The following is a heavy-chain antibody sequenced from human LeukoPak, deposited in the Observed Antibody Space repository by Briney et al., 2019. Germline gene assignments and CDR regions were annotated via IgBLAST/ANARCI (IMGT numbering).Heavy chain of an antibody. CDR3: ARRVGAFPTYYFDY. J-gene: IGHJ4*02. Sequence: PSQTLSLTCTVSGGSISNGGYYWSWIRKHPGKGLEWIGYIYYNGRINYNPSLKSRIAISVDTSKNQFSLKLSSVTAADTAVYYCARRVGAFPTYYFDYWGQGTRVTVSP. CDR2: IYYNGRI. D-gene: IGHD3-3*02. V-gene: IGHV4-31*03. CDR1: GGSISNGGYY.